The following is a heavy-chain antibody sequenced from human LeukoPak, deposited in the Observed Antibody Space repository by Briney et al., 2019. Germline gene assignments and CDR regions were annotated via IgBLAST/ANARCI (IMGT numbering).Heavy chain of an antibody. J-gene: IGHJ4*02. CDR3: AKLDYYGNY. CDR2: VSSDGINT. CDR1: GFTFSNFA. Sequence: GGSLRLSCSASGFTFSNFAMSWVRQAPGKGLEWVSAVSSDGINTYYTDSLKGRFTISRDNSKNTLYLQMNSLRAEDTAVYYCAKLDYYGNYWGQGTLVTVSS. V-gene: IGHV3-23*01. D-gene: IGHD3-10*01.